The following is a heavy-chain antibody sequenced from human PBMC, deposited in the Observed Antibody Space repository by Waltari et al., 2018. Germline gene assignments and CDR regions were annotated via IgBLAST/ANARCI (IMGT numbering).Heavy chain of an antibody. V-gene: IGHV3-15*07. Sequence: EVQLVESGGGLVMPGGSLRLSCAASGFTFNNAWMNWVCQAPGKGLEWVGRIKARTDGGTTDYAAPVIGRFTISRDDSKNTLFLQMNSLKTDDTAVYYCTTTYSPGVAAAGTDDWGQGTLVTVSS. J-gene: IGHJ4*02. CDR2: IKARTDGGTT. D-gene: IGHD6-13*01. CDR3: TTTYSPGVAAAGTDD. CDR1: GFTFNNAW.